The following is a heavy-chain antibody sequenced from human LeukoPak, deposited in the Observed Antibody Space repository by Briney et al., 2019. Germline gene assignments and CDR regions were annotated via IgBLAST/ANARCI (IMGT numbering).Heavy chain of an antibody. D-gene: IGHD3-10*01. CDR1: GGSISSGSYH. CDR2: IYTSGST. V-gene: IGHV4-61*02. J-gene: IGHJ5*02. Sequence: SETLSLTCTVSGGSISSGSYHWSWIRQPAGKGLEWIGRIYTSGSTNYNPSLKSRVTISVDTSKNQFSLKLSSVTAADTAVYYCARGVSDYYGSGSYYNWFDPWGQGTLVTVSS. CDR3: ARGVSDYYGSGSYYNWFDP.